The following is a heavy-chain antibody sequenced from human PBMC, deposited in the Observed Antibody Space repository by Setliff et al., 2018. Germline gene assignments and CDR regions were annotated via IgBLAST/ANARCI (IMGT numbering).Heavy chain of an antibody. V-gene: IGHV3-30*18. J-gene: IGHJ4*02. CDR1: GFTFSSYG. Sequence: PGGSLRLSCAASGFTFSSYGMHWVRQAPGKGLEWVAVISYDGSNRYYADSVKGRFTISRVNSKNTLYLQMNSLRAEDTAVYYCAKDQHYYGSGSYYTYDYWGQGTLVTVSS. CDR3: AKDQHYYGSGSYYTYDY. D-gene: IGHD3-10*01. CDR2: ISYDGSNR.